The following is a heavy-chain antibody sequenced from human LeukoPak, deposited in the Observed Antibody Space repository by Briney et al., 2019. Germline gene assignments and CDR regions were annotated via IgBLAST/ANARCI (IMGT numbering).Heavy chain of an antibody. D-gene: IGHD3-22*01. V-gene: IGHV4-59*01. CDR3: GSRRGIVVVTTCFDY. CDR1: SVSISSYY. Sequence: SETLSLTCSGSSVSISSYYWSWIRQPPGKGLEWMGNIYYSASTYYNHSLKSRITISVDTSKTQFYLKLSPVTAAYTEMYYYGSRRGIVVVTTCFDYWGQGTLVTVSS. CDR2: IYYSAST. J-gene: IGHJ4*02.